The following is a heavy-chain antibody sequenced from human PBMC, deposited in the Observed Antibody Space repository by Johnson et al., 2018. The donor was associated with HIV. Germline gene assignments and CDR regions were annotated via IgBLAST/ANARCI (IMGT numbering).Heavy chain of an antibody. CDR3: ARDARYSRSWPDAFDI. J-gene: IGHJ3*02. Sequence: QVQLVESGGGVVQPGRSLRLSCAASGFTFSSYALHWVRQAPGKGLAWVAVISYDGSNIYYADSVKGRFTISRDNSKNTLYLQMNSLRPEDTAVYYCARDARYSRSWPDAFDIWGQGTMVTVSP. CDR2: ISYDGSNI. CDR1: GFTFSSYA. V-gene: IGHV3-30-3*01. D-gene: IGHD6-13*01.